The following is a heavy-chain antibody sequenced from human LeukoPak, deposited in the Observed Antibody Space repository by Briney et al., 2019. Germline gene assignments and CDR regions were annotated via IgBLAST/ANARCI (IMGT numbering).Heavy chain of an antibody. CDR2: INHSGST. CDR3: ARGEYYFDY. V-gene: IGHV4-34*01. Sequence: PSETLSLTCAVYGGSFSGYYWSWIRQPPGKGLEWIGEINHSGSTNYNPSLKSRVTISVDTSKNQFSLKLSSVAAADTAVYYCARGEYYFDYWGQGTLVTVSS. J-gene: IGHJ4*02. D-gene: IGHD3-10*01. CDR1: GGSFSGYY.